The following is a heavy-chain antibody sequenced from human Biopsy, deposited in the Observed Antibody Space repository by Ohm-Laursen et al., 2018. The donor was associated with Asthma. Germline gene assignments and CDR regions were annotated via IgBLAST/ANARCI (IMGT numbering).Heavy chain of an antibody. J-gene: IGHJ6*02. D-gene: IGHD5-12*01. CDR1: GDSLGSFLNYA. Sequence: SSVKVSCKASGDSLGSFLNYAISWVRQAPRQGLEWMGGLIPVLGTADYAPMFEGRVTITADESTSTAYLELTSLRFEDTAVYYCARGYSGTDRIVYYYSGMEVWGQGATVTVSS. CDR3: ARGYSGTDRIVYYYSGMEV. V-gene: IGHV1-69*01. CDR2: LIPVLGTA.